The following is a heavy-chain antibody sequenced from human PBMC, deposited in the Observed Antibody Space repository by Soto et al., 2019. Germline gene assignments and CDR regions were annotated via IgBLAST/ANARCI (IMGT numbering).Heavy chain of an antibody. CDR2: IYYSGST. CDR1: GGSISSGGYY. Sequence: PSETLSLTCTVSGGSISSGGYYWSWIRQHPGKGLEWIGYIYYSGSTYYNPSLKSRVTISVDTSKNQFSLKLSSVTAADTAVYYCARKATGFSRGWFDPWGQGTLVTVSS. CDR3: ARKATGFSRGWFDP. V-gene: IGHV4-31*03. J-gene: IGHJ5*02. D-gene: IGHD2-15*01.